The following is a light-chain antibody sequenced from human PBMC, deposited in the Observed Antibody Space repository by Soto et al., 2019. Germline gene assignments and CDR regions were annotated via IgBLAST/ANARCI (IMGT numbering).Light chain of an antibody. CDR1: TGAVTSGCS. V-gene: IGLV7-43*01. Sequence: QTVVTHEPSVTVSPGGTVTLTCASSTGAVTSGCSPNWYQQKPGQAPRALIYSTTNKHSWTPARFSGSLLGGKAALTLSGVQSEDEAVYYCLLYCGGHLGVFGGGTKLTVL. J-gene: IGLJ3*02. CDR2: STT. CDR3: LLYCGGHLGV.